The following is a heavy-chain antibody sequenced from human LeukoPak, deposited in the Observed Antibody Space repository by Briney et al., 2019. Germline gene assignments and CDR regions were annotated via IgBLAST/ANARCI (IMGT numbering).Heavy chain of an antibody. CDR1: GESFSGYY. CDR3: ATSGGTLGPTNYFAY. V-gene: IGHV4-34*01. Sequence: PSETLSLTCAVYGESFSGYYWSWIRQPPGKGLEWIGEINHSGSTNNNPSLKSRVTISVDTSKNQFSLKLSSVTAADTAVYYCATSGGTLGPTNYFAYWGQGTLVTVSS. CDR2: INHSGST. J-gene: IGHJ4*02. D-gene: IGHD3-16*01.